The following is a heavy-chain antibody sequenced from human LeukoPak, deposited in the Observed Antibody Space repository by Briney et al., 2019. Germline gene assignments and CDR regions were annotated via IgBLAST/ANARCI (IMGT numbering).Heavy chain of an antibody. V-gene: IGHV1-2*02. CDR2: FNPDSGGT. CDR1: GYTFTGYY. J-gene: IGHJ4*02. D-gene: IGHD6-13*01. CDR3: ARQQQLLDY. Sequence: ASVKVSCKASGYTFTGYYMHWVRQAPGQGLEWMGWFNPDSGGTHYAQKFQGRVTMTRDTSISTAYMELNRLRSDDTAVYYCARQQQLLDYWGQGALVTVSS.